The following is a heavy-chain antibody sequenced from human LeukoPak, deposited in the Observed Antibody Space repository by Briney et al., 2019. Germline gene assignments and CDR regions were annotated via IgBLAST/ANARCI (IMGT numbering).Heavy chain of an antibody. CDR2: INPSDGST. CDR1: GYTFTRHY. CDR3: AREGGGLGYFDS. D-gene: IGHD3-16*01. Sequence: ASVKVSCKATGYTFTRHYIHWIRQVPGQGLEWMGIINPSDGSTNYAQKFQGRVTMTTDTSTSTVYMDLSGLRSEDTAVYYCAREGGGLGYFDSWGQGTLVTVSS. J-gene: IGHJ4*02. V-gene: IGHV1-46*01.